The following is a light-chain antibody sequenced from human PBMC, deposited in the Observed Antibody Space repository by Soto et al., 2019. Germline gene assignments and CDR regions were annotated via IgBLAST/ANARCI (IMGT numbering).Light chain of an antibody. Sequence: EIVLTQSPAPLSLSPGEIATLSCRASQSVSSYLAWYQQKPAQAPRLLIYDSSNRATGIPARFSGSGSGTDFTLTISSLEPEDFAVYYCQQRSNWPITCGQGTRLEIK. CDR1: QSVSSY. V-gene: IGKV3-11*01. J-gene: IGKJ5*01. CDR2: DSS. CDR3: QQRSNWPIT.